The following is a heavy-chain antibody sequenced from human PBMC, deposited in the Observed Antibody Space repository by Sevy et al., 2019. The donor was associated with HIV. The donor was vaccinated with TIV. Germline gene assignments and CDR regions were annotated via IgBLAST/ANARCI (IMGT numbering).Heavy chain of an antibody. CDR1: GASITTNTYY. CDR2: IFYSGRS. V-gene: IGHV4-39*01. D-gene: IGHD3-3*01. CDR3: ARHEAYDFWGDTIRENYYYGIDV. Sequence: SETLSLTCSVSGASITTNTYYWGWIRQAPGKGLEWIGSIFYSGRSDYNRSLKGRVTISVDRSKNQFSLKLRYVTAADTSVYYCARHEAYDFWGDTIRENYYYGIDVWGQGTTVTVSS. J-gene: IGHJ6*02.